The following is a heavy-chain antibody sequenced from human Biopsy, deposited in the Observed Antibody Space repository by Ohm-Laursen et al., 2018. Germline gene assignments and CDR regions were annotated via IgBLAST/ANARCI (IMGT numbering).Heavy chain of an antibody. CDR3: ARARAYSDFWGGPKDF. CDR1: GGSISSYY. J-gene: IGHJ4*02. Sequence: SGTLSLTCTVSGGSISSYYWTWIRQPPGKGLEWIGEINHTGRTKYNPSLMSRVTISIDTSNSQFSRKLTSVTAADTAVYFCARARAYSDFWGGPKDFWGQGILVTVSS. D-gene: IGHD3-3*01. CDR2: INHTGRT. V-gene: IGHV4-34*01.